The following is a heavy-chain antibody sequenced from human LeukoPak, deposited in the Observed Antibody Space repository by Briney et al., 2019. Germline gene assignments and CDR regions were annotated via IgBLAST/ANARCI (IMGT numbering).Heavy chain of an antibody. J-gene: IGHJ3*02. CDR2: ISGSGGST. D-gene: IGHD2-8*02. V-gene: IGHV3-23*01. CDR1: GFTFSSYA. Sequence: LPGGSLRLSRAASGFTFSSYAMSWVRQAPGKGLEWVLAISGSGGSTYYADSVKGRFTISRDNSKNTLYLQMNSLRAEDTAVYYCATTNRTTGVPDAFDIWGQGTMVTVSS. CDR3: ATTNRTTGVPDAFDI.